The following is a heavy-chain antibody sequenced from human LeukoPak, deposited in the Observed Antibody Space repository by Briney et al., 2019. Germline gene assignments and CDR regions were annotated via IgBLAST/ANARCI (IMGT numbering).Heavy chain of an antibody. CDR3: ARGLGMITFGGVDY. V-gene: IGHV3-21*01. CDR2: ISSSSSYI. J-gene: IGHJ4*02. D-gene: IGHD3-16*01. Sequence: PGGSLRLSCAASGFTFSSYSMNWVRQAPGKGLEWVSSISSSSSYIYYADSVKGRFTISRDNAKNSLYLQMNSLRAEDTAVYYCARGLGMITFGGVDYWGQGTLVTVSS. CDR1: GFTFSSYS.